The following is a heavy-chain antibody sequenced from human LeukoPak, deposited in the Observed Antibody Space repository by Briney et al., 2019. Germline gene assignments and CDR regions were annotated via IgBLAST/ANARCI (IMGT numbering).Heavy chain of an antibody. J-gene: IGHJ4*02. CDR1: GGSFSGYY. D-gene: IGHD3-22*01. V-gene: IGHV4-34*01. CDR3: AREHYYYDSSGYYYGFDY. CDR2: INHSGST. Sequence: SETLSLTCAVYGGSFSGYYWSWLRQPPGKGLEWIGEINHSGSTNYNPSLKSRVTISVDTSKNQFSLKLSSVTAADTAVYYCAREHYYYDSSGYYYGFDYWGQGTLVTVSS.